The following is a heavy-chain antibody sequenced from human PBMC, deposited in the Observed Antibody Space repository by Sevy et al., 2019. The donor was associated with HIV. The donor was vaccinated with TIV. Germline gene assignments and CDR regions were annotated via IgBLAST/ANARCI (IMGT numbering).Heavy chain of an antibody. Sequence: ASVKVSCKASGYTFTDEYLHWVRQAPGQGLDWIGRIFPNSGVTKSAQRFRGRVTMTRDTSISTAYMELSGLRSDDTAVYYCARDAGGGTTNSGLDVWGQGTTVTVSS. CDR2: IFPNSGVT. V-gene: IGHV1-2*06. J-gene: IGHJ6*02. CDR3: ARDAGGGTTNSGLDV. D-gene: IGHD1-7*01. CDR1: GYTFTDEY.